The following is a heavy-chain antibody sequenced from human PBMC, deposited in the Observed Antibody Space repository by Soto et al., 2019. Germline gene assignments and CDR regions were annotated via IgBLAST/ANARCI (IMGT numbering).Heavy chain of an antibody. CDR1: GFTFSNYA. Sequence: GGSLRLSCAASGFTFSNYAMHWVRQAPGKGLEWVALTSYDGNNEYYTDSVKGRFTISRDNSKNTLFLQMNSPRPEDTAVYYCAKDKGVFNWASSYFDYWGQGALVTISS. CDR3: AKDKGVFNWASSYFDY. CDR2: TSYDGNNE. V-gene: IGHV3-30*18. J-gene: IGHJ4*02. D-gene: IGHD1-1*01.